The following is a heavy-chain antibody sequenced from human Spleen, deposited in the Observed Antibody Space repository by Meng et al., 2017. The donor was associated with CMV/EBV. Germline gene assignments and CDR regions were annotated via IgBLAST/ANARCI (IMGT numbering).Heavy chain of an antibody. CDR1: W. CDR3: ATLGRDGYYDFWSGYYRSPFDY. J-gene: IGHJ4*02. D-gene: IGHD3-3*01. CDR2: IYPGDAAT. V-gene: IGHV5-51*01. Sequence: WIGCVRQMHGKGLGCVRFIYPGDAATKYSPSFEGQVTISADRASTTAYLKWRSLKASDTATYYCATLGRDGYYDFWSGYYRSPFDYWGQGTLVTVSS.